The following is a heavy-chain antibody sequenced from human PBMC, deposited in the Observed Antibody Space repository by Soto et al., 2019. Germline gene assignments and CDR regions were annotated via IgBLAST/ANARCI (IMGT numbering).Heavy chain of an antibody. V-gene: IGHV4-59*08. Sequence: SETLSLTCTVSGASFSPNYWAWIRQPPGKGLEWIGYIYYAGTTRYNPSLESRVTISLDTSKNQFSLRLSSVTAADTALYFCARLGDYCDALDPWRRGTLVTVSS. CDR1: GASFSPNY. J-gene: IGHJ5*02. CDR3: ARLGDYCDALDP. CDR2: IYYAGTT. D-gene: IGHD2-21*01.